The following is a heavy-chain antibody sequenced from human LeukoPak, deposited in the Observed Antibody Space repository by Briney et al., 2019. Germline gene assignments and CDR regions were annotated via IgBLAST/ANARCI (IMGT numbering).Heavy chain of an antibody. D-gene: IGHD3-3*01. Sequence: SQTLSLTCTVSGGSISSGDYYWSWIRQPPGKGLEWIGYIYYSGSTYYNPSLKSRVTISVDTSKNQFSLKLSSVTAADTAVYYCARARGLEIWSGYHAFDIWGQGTMVTVSS. CDR3: ARARGLEIWSGYHAFDI. V-gene: IGHV4-30-4*08. CDR1: GGSISSGDYY. CDR2: IYYSGST. J-gene: IGHJ3*02.